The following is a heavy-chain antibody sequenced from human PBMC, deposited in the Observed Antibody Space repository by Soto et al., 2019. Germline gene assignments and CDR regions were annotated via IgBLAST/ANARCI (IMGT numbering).Heavy chain of an antibody. Sequence: HTTVKGSGPTLVKPTQTLTLTCTLSGLSLTTSGVGLGWVRQTPGKALEWLALIYWNDDKHYSPSLRSRLTISKDTSKNQALLTMTNMDPVDTATYYCARGLATLPVFAFDVWGQGTVVTVSS. D-gene: IGHD1-1*01. CDR2: IYWNDDK. J-gene: IGHJ3*01. V-gene: IGHV2-5*01. CDR3: ARGLATLPVFAFDV. CDR1: GLSLTTSGVG.